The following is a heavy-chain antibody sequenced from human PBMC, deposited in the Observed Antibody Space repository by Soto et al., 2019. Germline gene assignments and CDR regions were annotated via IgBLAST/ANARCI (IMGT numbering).Heavy chain of an antibody. CDR1: VDSISRNTAA. J-gene: IGHJ4*02. D-gene: IGHD6-19*01. Sequence: PSRTLSLPRVISVDSISRNTAAWKWIRRSPSRGLELLGRTYCWSKRYFDDAGSLQSRITLNPDTCRHQVSLQLSYVTPEDTAVYYCARGANGMEVANFDSWGQGTLVTVSS. CDR3: ARGANGMEVANFDS. CDR2: TYCWSKRYF. V-gene: IGHV6-1*01.